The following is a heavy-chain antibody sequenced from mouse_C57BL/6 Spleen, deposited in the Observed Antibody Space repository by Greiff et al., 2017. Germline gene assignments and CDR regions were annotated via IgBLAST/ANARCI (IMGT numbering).Heavy chain of an antibody. Sequence: EVQLQQSGPVLVKPGASVKMSCKASGYTFTDYYMNWVKQSHGKSLEWIGVINPYNGGTSYNQKFKGKATLTVDKSSSTAYMELNSLTAEDSAVYYCARGGGPFYAMDYCGQGTSVTVSS. V-gene: IGHV1-19*01. CDR1: GYTFTDYY. CDR3: ARGGGPFYAMDY. D-gene: IGHD1-1*02. J-gene: IGHJ4*01. CDR2: INPYNGGT.